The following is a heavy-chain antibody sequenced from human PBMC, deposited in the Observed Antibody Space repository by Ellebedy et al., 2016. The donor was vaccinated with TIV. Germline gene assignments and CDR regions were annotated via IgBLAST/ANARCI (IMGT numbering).Heavy chain of an antibody. J-gene: IGHJ4*02. CDR1: GGTFSSYA. Sequence: SVKVSXXASGGTFSSYAISWVRQAPGQGLEWMGGIIPIFGTANYAQKFQGRVTITADKFTSTAYMELSSLRSEDTAVYYCARENGDYVGVYWGQGTLVTVSS. CDR2: IIPIFGTA. D-gene: IGHD4-17*01. V-gene: IGHV1-69*06. CDR3: ARENGDYVGVY.